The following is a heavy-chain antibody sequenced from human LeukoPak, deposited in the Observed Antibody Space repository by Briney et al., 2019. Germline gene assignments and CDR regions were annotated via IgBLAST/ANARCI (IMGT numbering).Heavy chain of an antibody. CDR1: GDSITNSRHY. D-gene: IGHD4-17*01. Sequence: PSETLSLTCAVSGDSITNSRHYWGWIRQPPGKGLEWIATIYYSGSTYYNPSLQSRVTISVATYKNHFSLRLSAVTGADTAVYYCARHLGSTSIYGDGFDYWGEGSMVTVSS. J-gene: IGHJ4*02. CDR3: ARHLGSTSIYGDGFDY. CDR2: IYYSGST. V-gene: IGHV4-39*01.